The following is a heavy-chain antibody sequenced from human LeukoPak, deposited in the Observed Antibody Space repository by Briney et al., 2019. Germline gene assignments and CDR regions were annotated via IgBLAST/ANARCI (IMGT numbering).Heavy chain of an antibody. Sequence: PSETLSLTCTVSGGSISSYYWSWIRQPPGKGLEWIGEINHSGSTNYNPSLKSRVTISVDTSKNQFSLKLSSVTAADTAVYYCARLYGDYPPTGFDYWGQGTLVTVSS. V-gene: IGHV4-34*01. D-gene: IGHD4-17*01. CDR1: GGSISSYY. CDR2: INHSGST. J-gene: IGHJ4*02. CDR3: ARLYGDYPPTGFDY.